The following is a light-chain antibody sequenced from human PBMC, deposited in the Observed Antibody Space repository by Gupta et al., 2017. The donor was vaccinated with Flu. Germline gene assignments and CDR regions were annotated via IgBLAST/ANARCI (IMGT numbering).Light chain of an antibody. CDR2: GAL. CDR1: QSVSNN. V-gene: IGKV3-15*01. J-gene: IGKJ1*01. Sequence: TLSVSPGERITRSCRASQSVSNNLAWYQQKPGQPPRLLIYGALNRATDIPARFSGSGSGTEFTLTINSLRTDDFAVYFCQQYNNWPPWTFGQGTMVEMK. CDR3: QQYNNWPPWT.